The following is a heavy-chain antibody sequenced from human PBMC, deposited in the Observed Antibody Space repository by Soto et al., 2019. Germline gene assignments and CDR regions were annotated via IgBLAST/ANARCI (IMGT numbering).Heavy chain of an antibody. Sequence: QVQLVESGGGVVQPGGSLRLSCATSGFTFSDSGMHWVRQAPGKGLEWVAVIWSDGSDKSYADSVEGRFTISRDNSKNTLYVQMNSLRAEDRAVYYCVRSNRYSRSSGWGGGFDYWGQGTLVTVSS. D-gene: IGHD6-6*01. V-gene: IGHV3-33*01. J-gene: IGHJ4*02. CDR1: GFTFSDSG. CDR2: IWSDGSDK. CDR3: VRSNRYSRSSGWGGGFDY.